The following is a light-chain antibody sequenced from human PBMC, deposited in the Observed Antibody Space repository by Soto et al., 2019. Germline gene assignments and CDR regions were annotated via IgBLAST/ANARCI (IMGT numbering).Light chain of an antibody. CDR2: GAS. CDR1: QGIRSD. CDR3: LQDYNYPYT. Sequence: AIQMTQSPSSLSASVGDRVTITCRASQGIRSDLGWYQQKPWKAPKFLIYGASSLQSSVPSRFSGSGSGTDFYLTISNLQPEEFATYYFLQDYNYPYTFGQWTKLEVK. V-gene: IGKV1-6*01. J-gene: IGKJ2*01.